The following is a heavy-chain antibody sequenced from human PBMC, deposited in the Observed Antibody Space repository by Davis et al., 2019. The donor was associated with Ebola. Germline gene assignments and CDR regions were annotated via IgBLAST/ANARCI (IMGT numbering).Heavy chain of an antibody. CDR2: ISSSSSYI. CDR1: GFIFSDYY. CDR3: ARGIEHFDY. Sequence: PGGSLRLSCAASGFIFSDYYMDWVRQAPGKGLEWVSSISSSSSYIYYADSVKGRFTISRDNAKNSLYLQMNSLRAEDTAVYYCARGIEHFDYWGQGTLVTVTS. V-gene: IGHV3-21*01. J-gene: IGHJ4*02. D-gene: IGHD2-21*01.